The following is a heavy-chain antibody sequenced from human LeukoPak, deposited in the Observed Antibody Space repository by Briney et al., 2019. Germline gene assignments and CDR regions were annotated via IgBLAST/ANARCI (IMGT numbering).Heavy chain of an antibody. CDR2: INPRGGST. Sequence: ASVKVSCKASGYTFTSHFMHWVRQAPGQGLEWMGIINPRGGSTSYTQKFQGRVTMTRDTSTSTAYMELRSLSSDDTAVYYCARVALKVAARRDNAFDIWGQGTMVTVSS. V-gene: IGHV1-46*01. CDR3: ARVALKVAARRDNAFDI. J-gene: IGHJ3*02. D-gene: IGHD6-6*01. CDR1: GYTFTSHF.